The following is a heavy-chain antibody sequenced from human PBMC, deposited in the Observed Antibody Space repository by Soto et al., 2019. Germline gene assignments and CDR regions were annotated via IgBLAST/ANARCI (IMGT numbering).Heavy chain of an antibody. D-gene: IGHD1-26*01. CDR3: ARDAAVGLFDY. V-gene: IGHV1-18*01. J-gene: IGHJ4*02. CDR2: ISAHNGNT. CDR1: GYTFTSYG. Sequence: QVQLGQSGAEVKKPGASVKVSCKASGYTFTSYGISWVRQAPGQGLEWMGWISAHNGNTNHAQKLQGRATMTTDTSTSTAYMELRRLRSADTAVYYCARDAAVGLFDYWGQGTLVTVSS.